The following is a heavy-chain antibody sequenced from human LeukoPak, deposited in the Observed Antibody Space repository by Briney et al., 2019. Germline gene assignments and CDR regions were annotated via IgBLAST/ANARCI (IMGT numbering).Heavy chain of an antibody. CDR2: ISSSSSYI. V-gene: IGHV3-21*01. D-gene: IGHD2-2*01. Sequence: GGSLRLSCAASGFTFSSYSMNWVRQAPGKGLEWASSISSSSSYIYYADSVKGRFTISRDNAKNSLYLQMNSLRAEDTAVYYCAREGYCSSTSCSPDYWGQGTLVTVSS. CDR1: GFTFSSYS. CDR3: AREGYCSSTSCSPDY. J-gene: IGHJ4*02.